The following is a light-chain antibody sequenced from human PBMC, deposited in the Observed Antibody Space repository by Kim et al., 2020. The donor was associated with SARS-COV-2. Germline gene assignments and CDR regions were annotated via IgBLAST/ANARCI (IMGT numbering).Light chain of an antibody. V-gene: IGKV1-33*01. J-gene: IGKJ2*01. Sequence: DIQMTQSPSSLSASVGDRVTITCQASQDISNYLNWYQQKPGKAPKLLIYDASNLETGVPSRFSGSGSGTDFTFTISSLQPEDIATYYCHQLDTFGQGTKLEI. CDR3: HQLDT. CDR2: DAS. CDR1: QDISNY.